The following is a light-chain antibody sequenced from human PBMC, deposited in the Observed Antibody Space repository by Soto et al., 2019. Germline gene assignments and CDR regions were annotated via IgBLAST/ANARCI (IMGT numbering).Light chain of an antibody. CDR3: SSHSSSSTLYV. CDR1: SSDIGDYNY. J-gene: IGLJ1*01. V-gene: IGLV2-14*01. Sequence: QSALTQPASVSGSPGQSITISCTGTSSDIGDYNYVSWYQQHPGKAPKLMIYEVSYRPSGVSDRFSGSKSDNTASLTISGLQSEDEAHYYCSSHSSSSTLYVFGTGTQLTVL. CDR2: EVS.